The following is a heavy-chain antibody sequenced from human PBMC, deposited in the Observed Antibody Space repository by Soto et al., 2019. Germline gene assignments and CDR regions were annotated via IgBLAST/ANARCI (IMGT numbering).Heavy chain of an antibody. CDR2: IHYSGST. CDR1: GGSISSYY. V-gene: IGHV4-59*01. Sequence: QVQLQESGPGLVKPSETLSLTCTVSGGSISSYYWSWIRQPPGKGLEWIGYIHYSGSTNYNPSLKGRVTISVDTSKDQFSLTLSSVTAADTAVYYCARGEDRAAMPSGSWGQGTPVTVSS. D-gene: IGHD1-26*01. J-gene: IGHJ5*02. CDR3: ARGEDRAAMPSGS.